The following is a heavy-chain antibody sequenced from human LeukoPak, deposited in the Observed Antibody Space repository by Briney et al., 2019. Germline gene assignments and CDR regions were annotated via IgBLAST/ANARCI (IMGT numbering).Heavy chain of an antibody. D-gene: IGHD3-22*01. Sequence: GASVKVSCKASGYTFTSYYMHWVRQAPGQGLEWMGIINPSGGSTSYAQKLQGRVTMTRDTSTSTVYMELSSLRSEDTAVYYCARDKDYYDSSGYYYIDYWGQGTLVTVSS. CDR2: INPSGGST. V-gene: IGHV1-46*01. CDR1: GYTFTSYY. CDR3: ARDKDYYDSSGYYYIDY. J-gene: IGHJ4*02.